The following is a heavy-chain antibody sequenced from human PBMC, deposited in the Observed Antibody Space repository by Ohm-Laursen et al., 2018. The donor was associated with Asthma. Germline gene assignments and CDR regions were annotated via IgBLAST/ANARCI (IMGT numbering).Heavy chain of an antibody. J-gene: IGHJ1*01. CDR1: GYTFSRYS. CDR3: ARIGPEWELPGREYSLHH. V-gene: IGHV3-21*01. Sequence: SRRLSCAASGYTFSRYSIHWVRQVPGKGLEWVASISTASTFIYYADSVRGRFTTSRDNAKNSVYLQMNSLRAEDTALYYCARIGPEWELPGREYSLHHWGQGTQVTVSS. D-gene: IGHD1-26*01. CDR2: ISTASTFI.